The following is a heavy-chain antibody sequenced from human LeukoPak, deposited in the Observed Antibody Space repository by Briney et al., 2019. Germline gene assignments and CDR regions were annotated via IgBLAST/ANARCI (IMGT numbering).Heavy chain of an antibody. V-gene: IGHV1-18*01. Sequence: ASMKVSCKASGYTFTNFDINWVRQAPGQGLEWMGWINPYHGKTKYAQKFQDRVTLTTDTSTTTAHMELRRLSSDDTAIYFCARDRISAAVLDYWGPGTLVTVSS. CDR1: GYTFTNFD. J-gene: IGHJ4*02. D-gene: IGHD6-13*01. CDR3: ARDRISAAVLDY. CDR2: INPYHGKT.